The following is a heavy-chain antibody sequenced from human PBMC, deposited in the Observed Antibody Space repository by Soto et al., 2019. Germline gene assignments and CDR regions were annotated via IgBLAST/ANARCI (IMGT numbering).Heavy chain of an antibody. Sequence: QVQLVQSGAEVKKPGSSVKVSCKASGGTFSSYTISWVRQAPGQGLEWMGRIIPILGIANYAQKFQGRVTITADKXXSTAYVELSSLRSEDTAVYYCARDTVAAAGTTFDPWGQGTLVTVSS. V-gene: IGHV1-69*08. CDR2: IIPILGIA. J-gene: IGHJ5*02. CDR1: GGTFSSYT. D-gene: IGHD6-13*01. CDR3: ARDTVAAAGTTFDP.